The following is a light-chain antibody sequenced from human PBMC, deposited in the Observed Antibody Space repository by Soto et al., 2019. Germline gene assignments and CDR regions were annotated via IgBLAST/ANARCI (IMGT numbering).Light chain of an antibody. CDR1: SSNIGRGYD. V-gene: IGLV1-40*01. CDR3: QSYDTNLRGV. Sequence: QSVLTQPPSVSGAPGQRVTISCTGSSSNIGRGYDVHWYQQFPGAAPKLLIYANNNRPSGVPDRFSASKSGTSASLAITGLQADDEADYYSQSYDTNLRGVFGPGTKLTVL. CDR2: ANN. J-gene: IGLJ1*01.